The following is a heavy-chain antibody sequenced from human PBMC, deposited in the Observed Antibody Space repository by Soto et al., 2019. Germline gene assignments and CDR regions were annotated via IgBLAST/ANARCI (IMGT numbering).Heavy chain of an antibody. V-gene: IGHV3-13*01. J-gene: IGHJ3*02. CDR1: GFTFSSYD. Sequence: GGSLRLSCAASGFTFSSYDMHWVRQATGKGLEWVSAIGTAGDTYYPGSVKGRFTISRENAKNSLYLQMNSLRAGDTAVYYCAREARDQDAFDIWGQGTMVTVSS. CDR2: IGTAGDT. D-gene: IGHD2-2*01. CDR3: AREARDQDAFDI.